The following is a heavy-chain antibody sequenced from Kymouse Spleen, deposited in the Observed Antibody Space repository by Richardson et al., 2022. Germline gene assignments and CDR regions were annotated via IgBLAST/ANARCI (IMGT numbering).Heavy chain of an antibody. V-gene: IGHV4-34*01. CDR1: GGSFSGYY. CDR2: INHSGST. J-gene: IGHJ6*02. Sequence: QVQLQQWGAGLLKPSETLSLTCAVYGGSFSGYYWSWIRQPPGKGLEWIGEINHSGSTNYNPSLKSRVTISVDTSKNQFSLKLSSVTAADTAVYYCARGGYKSPRDYYYYGMDVWGQGTTVTVSS. CDR3: ARGGYKSPRDYYYYGMDV. D-gene: IGHD1-1*01.